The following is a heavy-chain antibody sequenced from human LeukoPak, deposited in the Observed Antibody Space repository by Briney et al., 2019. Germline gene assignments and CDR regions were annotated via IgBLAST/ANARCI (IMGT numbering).Heavy chain of an antibody. J-gene: IGHJ6*03. V-gene: IGHV1-69*06. CDR1: GGTFSSYA. CDR2: IIPIFGTA. CDR3: ARDKIQLWLASASYYYYYMDV. D-gene: IGHD5-18*01. Sequence: SVKVSCKASGGTFSSYAISWVRQAPGQGLEWMGGIIPIFGTANYAQKFQGRVTITADKSTSTAYMELSSLRSEDTAVYYCARDKIQLWLASASYYYYYMDVWGKGTTVTVSS.